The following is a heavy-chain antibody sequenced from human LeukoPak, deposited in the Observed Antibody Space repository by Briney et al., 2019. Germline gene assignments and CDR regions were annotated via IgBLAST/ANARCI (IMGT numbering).Heavy chain of an antibody. CDR1: GGSFSGYY. CDR3: ARHSVQQLVYFDY. J-gene: IGHJ4*02. Sequence: SETLSLTCAVYGGSFSGYYWSWLRQPPGKGLAWIGEMNHSGSTNYNPSLKRRVTLSVDTPKNQFSLKLSSVTAADTAVYYCARHSVQQLVYFDYWGQGTLVTVSS. V-gene: IGHV4-34*01. CDR2: MNHSGST. D-gene: IGHD6-13*01.